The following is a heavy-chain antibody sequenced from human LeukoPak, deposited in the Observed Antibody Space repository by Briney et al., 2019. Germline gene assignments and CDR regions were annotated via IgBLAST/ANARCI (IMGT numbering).Heavy chain of an antibody. CDR1: GFIFSGYW. D-gene: IGHD1-1*01. Sequence: GGSLRLSCAASGFIFSGYWMSWVRQAPGKGLEWVANIDQDGSEKYYVDSVKGRFTISKDNAKNSLFLQMNSLRAEDTAVYYCARIKGETSATNSYWGQGTLVTVSS. V-gene: IGHV3-7*01. CDR3: ARIKGETSATNSY. CDR2: IDQDGSEK. J-gene: IGHJ4*02.